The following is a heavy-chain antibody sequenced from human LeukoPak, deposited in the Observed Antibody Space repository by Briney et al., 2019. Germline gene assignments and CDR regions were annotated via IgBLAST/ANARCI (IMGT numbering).Heavy chain of an antibody. CDR2: ISGSGGST. V-gene: IGHV3-23*01. D-gene: IGHD6-19*01. J-gene: IGHJ4*02. Sequence: GGSLRLSCAASVFTISSYAMSWVRQAPGKGLEWVSAISGSGGSTYYADSVKGRFTISRDNSKNTLYLQMNSLRAEDTAVYYCAKGEGSSGWDFDYWGQGTLVTVSS. CDR3: AKGEGSSGWDFDY. CDR1: VFTISSYA.